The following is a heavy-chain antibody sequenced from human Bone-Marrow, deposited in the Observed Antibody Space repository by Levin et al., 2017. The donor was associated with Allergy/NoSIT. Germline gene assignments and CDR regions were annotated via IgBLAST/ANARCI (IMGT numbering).Heavy chain of an antibody. D-gene: IGHD6-19*01. CDR2: ISPYNGDT. J-gene: IGHJ4*02. CDR1: GYTFTTYG. V-gene: IGHV1-18*01. Sequence: GASVKVSCQTSGYTFTTYGITWIRQAPGQGLEWMGWISPYNGDTNYAQSLQGRLTLTTDTSATTAYMDLRSLRSNDTAVYFCARGPTLRYSAGWYPLDYWGQGTLVTVSS. CDR3: ARGPTLRYSAGWYPLDY.